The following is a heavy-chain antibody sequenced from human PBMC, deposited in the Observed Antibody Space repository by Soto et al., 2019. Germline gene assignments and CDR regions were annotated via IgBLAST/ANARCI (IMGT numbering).Heavy chain of an antibody. J-gene: IGHJ4*02. CDR1: GFTFSSYD. CDR3: AREIYDDYDSSGFDH. V-gene: IGHV3-13*01. D-gene: IGHD3-22*01. CDR2: IGTAGDT. Sequence: GGSLRLSCAASGFTFSSYDMHWVRQATGKGLEWVSAIGTAGDTYYPGSVKGRFTISRENAKNSLYLQMNSLRAGDTAVYYCAREIYDDYDSSGFDHWGQGTLISVSS.